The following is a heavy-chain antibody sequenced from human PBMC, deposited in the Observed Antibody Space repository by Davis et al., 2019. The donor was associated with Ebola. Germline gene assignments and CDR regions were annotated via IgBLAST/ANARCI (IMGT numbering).Heavy chain of an antibody. D-gene: IGHD6-6*01. J-gene: IGHJ5*02. Sequence: AASVKVSCKASGYTFTSYAMHWVRQAPGQRLEWMGWINAGNGNTKYSQKFQGRVTITRDTSASTAYMELSSLRSEGTAVYYCARDRQQLVFSLRWFDPWGQGTLVTVSS. V-gene: IGHV1-3*01. CDR1: GYTFTSYA. CDR3: ARDRQQLVFSLRWFDP. CDR2: INAGNGNT.